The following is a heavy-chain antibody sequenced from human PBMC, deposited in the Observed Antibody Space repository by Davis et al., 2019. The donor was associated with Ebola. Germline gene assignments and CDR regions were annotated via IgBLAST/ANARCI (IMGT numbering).Heavy chain of an antibody. D-gene: IGHD2-2*01. CDR3: ARGPRYCSSNSCYPNRYYFDY. Sequence: PSETLSLTCAVYGGSFSGYYWSWIRQPPGKGLEWIGEINHSGSTNYNPSLKSRVTISVDTSKNQFSLKLSSVTAADTAVYYCARGPRYCSSNSCYPNRYYFDYWGQGTLVTVSS. CDR2: INHSGST. J-gene: IGHJ4*02. V-gene: IGHV4-34*01. CDR1: GGSFSGYY.